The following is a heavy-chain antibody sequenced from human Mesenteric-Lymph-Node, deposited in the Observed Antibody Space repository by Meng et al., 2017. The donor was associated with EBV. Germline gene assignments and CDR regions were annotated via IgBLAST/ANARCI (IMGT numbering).Heavy chain of an antibody. D-gene: IGHD4-17*01. V-gene: IGHV4-34*01. CDR1: GGTVSGYS. J-gene: IGHJ4*02. CDR2: INQSGST. CDR3: ARGPPTLTSYVYFDY. Sequence: QEAPPHWGRVLLTLSRTLSPTLAVYGGTVSGYSLTGSRQPPGKGPEWIGEINQSGSTNYRPSLKSRVTISVDTSKTQFSLNLRSVTAADTAVYYCARGPPTLTSYVYFDYWGQGILVTVSS.